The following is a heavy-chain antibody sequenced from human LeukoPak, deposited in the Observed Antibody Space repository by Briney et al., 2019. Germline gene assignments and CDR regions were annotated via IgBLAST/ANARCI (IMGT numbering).Heavy chain of an antibody. CDR2: IYHSGST. V-gene: IGHV4-30-2*01. Sequence: SETLSLTCTVSGGSISSGGYYWSWIRQPPGKGLEWIGYIYHSGSTYYNPSLKSRVTISVDRSKNQFSLKLSSVTAADTAVYYCARNPHYGDYLDYWGQGTLVTVSS. J-gene: IGHJ4*02. CDR1: GGSISSGGYY. D-gene: IGHD4-17*01. CDR3: ARNPHYGDYLDY.